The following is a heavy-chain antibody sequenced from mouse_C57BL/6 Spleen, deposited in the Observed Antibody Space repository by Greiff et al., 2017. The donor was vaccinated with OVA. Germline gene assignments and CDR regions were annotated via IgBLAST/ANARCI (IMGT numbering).Heavy chain of an antibody. V-gene: IGHV1-15*01. J-gene: IGHJ2*01. Sequence: VQLQESGAELVRPGASVTLSCKASGYTFTDYEMHWVKQTPVHGLEWIGAIDPETGGTAYTQKFKGKAILTADKSSSTAYMELRSLTSEDSAVYYCTREANWENYFDYWGQGTTLTVSS. D-gene: IGHD4-1*01. CDR3: TREANWENYFDY. CDR2: IDPETGGT. CDR1: GYTFTDYE.